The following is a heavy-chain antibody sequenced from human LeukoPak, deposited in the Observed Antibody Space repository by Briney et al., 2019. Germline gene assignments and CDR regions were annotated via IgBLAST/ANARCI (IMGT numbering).Heavy chain of an antibody. V-gene: IGHV3-53*01. CDR3: AKEVHKVVVVPAAIWFDP. CDR1: EFTVSTNY. CDR2: VYYDGNT. J-gene: IGHJ5*02. D-gene: IGHD2-2*02. Sequence: GGSLRLSCAASEFTVSTNYMNWVRQAPGKGLEWVSVVYYDGNTYYADSVKGRFTISRDDSKNTLYLQMNSLRAEDTAVYYCAKEVHKVVVVPAAIWFDPWGQGTLVTVSS.